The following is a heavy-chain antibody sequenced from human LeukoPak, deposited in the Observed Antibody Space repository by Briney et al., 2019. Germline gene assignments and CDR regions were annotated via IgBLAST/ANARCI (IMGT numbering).Heavy chain of an antibody. CDR2: IYTGGST. Sequence: GGSLRLSCAASGFSISANYMNWVRQAPGRGLEWVSVIYTGGSTIYADSVKRRFTISRDTSKQTLYLQMNSLRAGDTAVYYCARDSSNWGILDYWGQGTLVIVSS. J-gene: IGHJ4*02. D-gene: IGHD7-27*01. CDR3: ARDSSNWGILDY. CDR1: GFSISANY. V-gene: IGHV3-66*01.